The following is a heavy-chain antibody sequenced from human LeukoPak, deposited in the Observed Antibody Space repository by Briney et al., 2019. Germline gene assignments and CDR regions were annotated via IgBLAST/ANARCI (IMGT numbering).Heavy chain of an antibody. V-gene: IGHV4-34*01. Sequence: SETLSLTCAVYGGSFSGYYWSWIRQPPGKGLEWIGEINHSGSTNYNPSLKSRVTISVDTSKNQFSLKLSSVTAADTAVYYCARVATGYYDRYDYWGQGTLVTVSS. J-gene: IGHJ4*02. CDR2: INHSGST. CDR1: GGSFSGYY. CDR3: ARVATGYYDRYDY. D-gene: IGHD3-22*01.